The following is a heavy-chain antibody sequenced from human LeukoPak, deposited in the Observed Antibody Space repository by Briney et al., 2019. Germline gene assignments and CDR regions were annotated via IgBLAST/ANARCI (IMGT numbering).Heavy chain of an antibody. J-gene: IGHJ3*02. CDR1: GYTFTSYG. CDR2: INPNSGGT. V-gene: IGHV1-2*02. Sequence: ASVKVSCKASGYTFTSYGISWVRQAPGQGLEWMGWINPNSGGTNYAQKFQGRVTMTRDTSISTAYMELSSLRFDDTAIYYCARESDTFGIWGQGTMVTVSS. CDR3: ARESDTFGI.